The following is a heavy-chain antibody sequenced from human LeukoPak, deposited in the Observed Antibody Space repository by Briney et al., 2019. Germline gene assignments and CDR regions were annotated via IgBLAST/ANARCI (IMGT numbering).Heavy chain of an antibody. J-gene: IGHJ6*02. V-gene: IGHV4-34*01. CDR3: ASAYIPLYDISTGYYYYGMDV. Sequence: MSSETLSLTCAVYGGSFSGYYWSWIRQPPGKGLEWIGEINHSGSTNYNPSLKSRVTISVDTSKNQFSLKLSSVTAADTAVYYCASAYIPLYDISTGYYYYGMDVWGQGTTVTVSS. D-gene: IGHD3-9*01. CDR1: GGSFSGYY. CDR2: INHSGST.